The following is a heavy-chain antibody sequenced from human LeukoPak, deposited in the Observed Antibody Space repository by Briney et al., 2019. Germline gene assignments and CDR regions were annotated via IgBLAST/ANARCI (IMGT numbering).Heavy chain of an antibody. V-gene: IGHV4-34*01. CDR2: IYYSGNT. J-gene: IGHJ4*02. Sequence: SETLSLTCAVYGGSFSGYYWSWIRQPPGKGLEWIGSIYYSGNTYYNPSLKSRVTLSIDTSKNQFSLRLSSVTAAETAVYHCARHSYGTFDYWGQGTLVTVSS. CDR1: GGSFSGYY. D-gene: IGHD5-18*01. CDR3: ARHSYGTFDY.